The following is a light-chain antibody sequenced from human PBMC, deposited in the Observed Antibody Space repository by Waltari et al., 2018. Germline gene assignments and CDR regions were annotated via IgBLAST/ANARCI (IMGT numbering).Light chain of an antibody. CDR1: NSDIGVHNY. CDR2: GVS. CDR3: SSYTTRDTWL. V-gene: IGLV2-14*03. J-gene: IGLJ3*02. Sequence: QSALTQPASVSGSPGQSITISCTGTNSDIGVHNYVSWYQQHPGKAPKLILYGVSNRPAEVSKRFSGSKADNTASLTISGVQAGDEADYYCSSYTTRDTWLFGGGTKVTVL.